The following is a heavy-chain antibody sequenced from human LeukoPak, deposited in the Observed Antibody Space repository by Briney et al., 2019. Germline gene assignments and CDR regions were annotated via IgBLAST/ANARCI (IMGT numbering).Heavy chain of an antibody. CDR3: AKTDSSGYILDY. J-gene: IGHJ4*02. CDR2: ISWNSGSI. V-gene: IGHV3-9*01. Sequence: PGRSLRLSCAASGFTFDDYAMHWVRQAPGKGLEWVSGISWNSGSIGYADSVKGRFTISRDNSKNTLYLQMNSLRAEDTAVYYCAKTDSSGYILDYWGQGTLVTVSS. D-gene: IGHD3-22*01. CDR1: GFTFDDYA.